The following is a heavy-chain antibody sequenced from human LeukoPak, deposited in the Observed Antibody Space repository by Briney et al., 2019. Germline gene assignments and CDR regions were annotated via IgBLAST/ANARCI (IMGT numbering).Heavy chain of an antibody. Sequence: GGSLRLSCAASGFTFSIYARHWVRQAPGKGLQYVSGISSDGGNTYYADSVKVRFTISRDNFNNMLYLQMGCLRAAHMAVYYCVRDFYFGSGHYFYYRMDVWGQGATVTISS. CDR1: GFTFSIYA. J-gene: IGHJ6*02. CDR3: VRDFYFGSGHYFYYRMDV. D-gene: IGHD3-10*01. V-gene: IGHV3-64*02. CDR2: ISSDGGNT.